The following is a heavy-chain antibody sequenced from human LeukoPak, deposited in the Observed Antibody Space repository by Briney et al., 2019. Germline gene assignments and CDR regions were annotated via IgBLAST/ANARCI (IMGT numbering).Heavy chain of an antibody. Sequence: SETLSLTCSVSGGSISGTSYCWGWIRQPPGKGPEWIGSHYHTGRIYHNPSLKGRVTMSLDMSKNQFSLKLSSVTAADTAVYYCARSATITNDAFDIWGHGTMVTVSS. CDR1: GGSISGTSYC. V-gene: IGHV4-39*07. CDR2: HYHTGRI. CDR3: ARSATITNDAFDI. D-gene: IGHD5-12*01. J-gene: IGHJ3*02.